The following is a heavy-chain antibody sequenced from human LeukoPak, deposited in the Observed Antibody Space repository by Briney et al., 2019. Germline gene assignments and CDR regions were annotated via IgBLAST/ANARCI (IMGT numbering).Heavy chain of an antibody. CDR1: GFTFSNYG. V-gene: IGHV3-30*02. CDR3: AKDRGGYCSGGRCDYYYYYMDV. Sequence: GGSLRLSCAASGFTFSNYGMHWVRQTPGKGLEWVAFIWHDERDKYYAASVKGRFTISRDNSKKMLYLQMNSLRVEDTAVYYCAKDRGGYCSGGRCDYYYYYMDVWGKGTTVTVSS. CDR2: IWHDERDK. D-gene: IGHD2-15*01. J-gene: IGHJ6*03.